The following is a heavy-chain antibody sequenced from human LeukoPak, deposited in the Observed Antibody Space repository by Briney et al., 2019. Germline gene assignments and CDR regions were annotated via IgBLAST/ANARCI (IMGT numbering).Heavy chain of an antibody. CDR2: INQDGSEK. CDR1: GLIFSNYW. J-gene: IGHJ4*02. Sequence: GSLRLSCAASGLIFSNYWMTWVRQAPGKGLEWVANINQDGSEKYCVDSEKGRFTISRDNAKNSVFLQMNSLRAEDTAVYYCASGDCMDYWGQGTLVTVSS. CDR3: ASGDCMDY. D-gene: IGHD2-21*02. V-gene: IGHV3-7*01.